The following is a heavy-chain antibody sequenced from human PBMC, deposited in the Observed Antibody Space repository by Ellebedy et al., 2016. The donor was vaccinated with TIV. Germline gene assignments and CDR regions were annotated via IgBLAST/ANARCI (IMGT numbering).Heavy chain of an antibody. CDR2: IIPMFGTT. CDR3: AREGREYNTPSQYFQH. Sequence: AASVKVSCKASGGTFSTYAISWVRQAPGEGLEWMGGIIPMFGTTNYAQKFQDRVTITADKSTSTVYMGLSSLRPEETAVYYCAREGREYNTPSQYFQHWGQGTLVTVSS. J-gene: IGHJ1*01. V-gene: IGHV1-69*06. D-gene: IGHD6-6*01. CDR1: GGTFSTYA.